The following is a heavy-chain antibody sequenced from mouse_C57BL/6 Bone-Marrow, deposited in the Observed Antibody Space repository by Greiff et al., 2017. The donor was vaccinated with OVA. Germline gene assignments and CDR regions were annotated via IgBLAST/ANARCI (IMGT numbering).Heavy chain of an antibody. CDR2: IYPGDGDT. CDR1: GYAFSSSW. CDR3: ARLGRWDY. J-gene: IGHJ2*01. Sequence: VQLQESGPELVKPGASVKISCKASGYAFSSSWMNWVKQRPGKGLEWIGRIYPGDGDTNYNGKFKGKATLTADKSSSTAYMQLSSLTSEDSAVYFCARLGRWDYWGQGTTLTVSS. V-gene: IGHV1-82*01. D-gene: IGHD4-1*01.